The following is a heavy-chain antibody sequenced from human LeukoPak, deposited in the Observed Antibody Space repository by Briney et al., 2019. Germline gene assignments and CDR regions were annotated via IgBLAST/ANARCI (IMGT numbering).Heavy chain of an antibody. CDR1: GYTFTSYD. D-gene: IGHD6-19*01. V-gene: IGHV1-8*01. Sequence: ASVKVSCKASGYTFTSYDINWVRQATGQGLEWMGWMNPNSGNTGYAQKFQGRVTMTRDTSINTIYMELSSLRSEDTAVYYCARSLRDWYKDYWGQGTLVTVSS. CDR3: ARSLRDWYKDY. J-gene: IGHJ4*02. CDR2: MNPNSGNT.